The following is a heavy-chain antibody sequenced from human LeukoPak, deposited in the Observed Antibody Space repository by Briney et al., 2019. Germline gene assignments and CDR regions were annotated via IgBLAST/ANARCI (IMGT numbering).Heavy chain of an antibody. V-gene: IGHV1-2*02. CDR3: ARGYCSGGSCYTLDY. J-gene: IGHJ4*02. CDR2: INPNSGGT. CDR1: GYTFTSYY. Sequence: ASVKVSCKASGYTFTSYYMHWVRQAPGQGLEWMGWINPNSGGTNYAQKFQGRVTMTRDTSISTAYMELSRLRSDDTAVYYCARGYCSGGSCYTLDYWGQGTLVTVSS. D-gene: IGHD2-15*01.